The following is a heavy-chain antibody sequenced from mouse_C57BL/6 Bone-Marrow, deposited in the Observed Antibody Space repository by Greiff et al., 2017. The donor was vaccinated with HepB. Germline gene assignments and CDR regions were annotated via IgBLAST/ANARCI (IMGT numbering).Heavy chain of an antibody. J-gene: IGHJ3*01. CDR3: ASGAY. Sequence: VQLQESGPGLVAPSQSLSITCTVSGFSLTSYGVDWVRQSPGKGLEWLGVIWGVGSTNYNSALKSRLSISKDNSKSQVFLKMNSLQTDDIAMYYCASGAYWGQGTLVTVSA. CDR2: IWGVGST. CDR1: GFSLTSYG. V-gene: IGHV2-6*01.